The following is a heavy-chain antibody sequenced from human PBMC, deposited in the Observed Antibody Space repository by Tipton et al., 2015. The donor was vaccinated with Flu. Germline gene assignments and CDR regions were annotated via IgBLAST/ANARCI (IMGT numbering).Heavy chain of an antibody. CDR2: IHFSGST. D-gene: IGHD3-22*01. CDR1: GGSITGYY. J-gene: IGHJ4*02. V-gene: IGHV4-59*01. CDR3: ARAPLYSSGGYYYVDYFDY. Sequence: TLSLTCTVSGGSITGYYWSWVRQPPGRGLEWIGYIHFSGSTNYNPSLRSRVTLSLDTARTQFSLRLSSVTAADTAVYYCARAPLYSSGGYYYVDYFDYWGQGTLVGVSS.